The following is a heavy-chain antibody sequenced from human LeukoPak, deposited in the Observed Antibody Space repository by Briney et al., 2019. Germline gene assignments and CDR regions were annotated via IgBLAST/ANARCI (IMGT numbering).Heavy chain of an antibody. CDR1: GGSFSGYY. CDR2: INHSGST. Sequence: SETLSLTCAVYGGSFSGYYWSWIRQPPGKGLEWIGAINHSGSTNYNASLKSRVTISVDTSKNQFSLRLSSVTAADTAMYYCAPRGDIEHSYGYGKWFDPWGQGTRVTVSS. J-gene: IGHJ5*02. V-gene: IGHV4-34*01. D-gene: IGHD5-18*01. CDR3: APRGDIEHSYGYGKWFDP.